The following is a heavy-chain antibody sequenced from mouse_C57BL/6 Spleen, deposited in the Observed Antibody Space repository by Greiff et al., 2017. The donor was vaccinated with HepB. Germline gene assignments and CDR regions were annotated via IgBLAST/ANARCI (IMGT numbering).Heavy chain of an antibody. CDR1: GYTFTSYG. J-gene: IGHJ4*01. CDR3: AREDYYGSPLYAMDY. D-gene: IGHD1-1*01. CDR2: IYPRSGNT. Sequence: QVQLKQSGAELARPGASVKLSCKASGYTFTSYGISWVKQRTGQGLEWIGEIYPRSGNTYYNEKFKGKATLTADKSSSTAYMELRSLTSEDSAVYFCAREDYYGSPLYAMDYWGQGTSVTVSS. V-gene: IGHV1-81*01.